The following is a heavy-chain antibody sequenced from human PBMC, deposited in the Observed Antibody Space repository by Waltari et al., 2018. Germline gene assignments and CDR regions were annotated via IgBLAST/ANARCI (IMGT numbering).Heavy chain of an antibody. CDR3: ARDPYGDYRDY. J-gene: IGHJ4*02. CDR2: INPNSGGT. CDR1: GYTFTGYY. V-gene: IGHV1-2*06. Sequence: QVQLVQSGAEVKKPGASVKVSCKASGYTFTGYYMHWVRQAPGQGLEGMGRINPNSGGTNYAQKVQGRVTMTRDTSISTAYMELSRLRSDDTAVYYCARDPYGDYRDYWGQGTLVTVSS. D-gene: IGHD4-17*01.